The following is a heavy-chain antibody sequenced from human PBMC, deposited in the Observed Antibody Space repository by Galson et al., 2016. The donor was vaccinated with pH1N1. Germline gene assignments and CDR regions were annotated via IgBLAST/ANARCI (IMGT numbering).Heavy chain of an antibody. J-gene: IGHJ6*02. CDR3: ARESCGGRCYYYYYYYVMDV. CDR1: GDSVSSGDYY. CDR2: ISGSGRT. D-gene: IGHD2-15*01. Sequence: LSLTCSVSGDSVSSGDYYWSWIRQSPGRGLEWIGCISGSGRTYYNPSLKSRLTISLDTSKNQFSLRLASVTATDTAVYYCARESCGGRCYYYYYYYVMDVWDQAAQVIVSS. V-gene: IGHV4-30-4*01.